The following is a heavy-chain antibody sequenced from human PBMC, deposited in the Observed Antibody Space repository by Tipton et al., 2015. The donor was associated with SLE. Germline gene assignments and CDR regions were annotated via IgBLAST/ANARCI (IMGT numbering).Heavy chain of an antibody. D-gene: IGHD6-19*01. CDR2: IYYSGST. CDR3: ARHGLQWLTPAEYFQY. Sequence: TLSLTCTVSGGSISGYFWSWIRQPPGKGLEWIGYIYYSGSTNYNPSLKSRVTVSLDPSKNQFSLKMTSVTAADTAVYYCARHGLQWLTPAEYFQYWGQGTLITVSS. CDR1: GGSISGYF. V-gene: IGHV4-59*08. J-gene: IGHJ1*01.